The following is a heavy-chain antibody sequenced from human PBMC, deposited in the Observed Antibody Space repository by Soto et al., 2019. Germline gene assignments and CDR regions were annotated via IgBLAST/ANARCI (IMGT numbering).Heavy chain of an antibody. CDR3: ASARHMGP. J-gene: IGHJ5*02. Sequence: PRGSLILSCAASGFNFSSYGMHWVRQAPGKGLEWVAVISHDGRNKNYADYVKGRFTISRDNAENSLYLQMNSLRAEDTAVYYCASARHMGPWRQGTLVTVSS. V-gene: IGHV3-30*03. CDR1: GFNFSSYG. D-gene: IGHD1-26*01. CDR2: ISHDGRNK.